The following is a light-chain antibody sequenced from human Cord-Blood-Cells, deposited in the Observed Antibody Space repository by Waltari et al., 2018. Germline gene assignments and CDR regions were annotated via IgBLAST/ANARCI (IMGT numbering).Light chain of an antibody. CDR2: GAS. CDR1: SSGSSD. J-gene: IGKJ4*01. CDR3: KQDNNWPPT. V-gene: IGKV3-15*01. Sequence: LLTQSAATRSVSPGACTTRACRPSSSGSSDLDWYQQKPGQAPRLLIYGASTRATGIPARFSGSGSGTEFTLNISSVQSEDFAVYYCKQDNNWPPTFGEGTKVEIK.